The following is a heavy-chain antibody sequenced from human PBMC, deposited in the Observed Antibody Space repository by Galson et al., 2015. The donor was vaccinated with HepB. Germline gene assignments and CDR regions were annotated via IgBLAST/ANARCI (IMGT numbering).Heavy chain of an antibody. CDR3: AKGRGWYTGFDS. D-gene: IGHD6-19*01. CDR1: GFIFSNYA. CDR2: ISGDTYGT. V-gene: IGHV3-23*01. Sequence: SLRLSCAGSGFIFSNYALSWVRQAPGKGLQWVSGISGDTYGTYYADSVKGRFTISRDNSNSRLYLQMTSVTADTATYYCAKGRGWYTGFDSWGQGALVTVSS. J-gene: IGHJ4*02.